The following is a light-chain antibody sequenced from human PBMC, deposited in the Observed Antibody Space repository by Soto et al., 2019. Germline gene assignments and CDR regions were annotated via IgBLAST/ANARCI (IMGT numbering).Light chain of an antibody. CDR1: QSVSSY. CDR2: DAS. J-gene: IGKJ1*01. V-gene: IGKV3-11*01. CDR3: QQRSNWPPWT. Sequence: EIVFTQSPSTLSLSPLERSTLSCRASQSVSSYLAWYQQKPGQAPRLLIYDASNRATGIPARFSGSGSGTDFTLTISSLEPEDFAVYYCQQRSNWPPWTFGQGTKVDIK.